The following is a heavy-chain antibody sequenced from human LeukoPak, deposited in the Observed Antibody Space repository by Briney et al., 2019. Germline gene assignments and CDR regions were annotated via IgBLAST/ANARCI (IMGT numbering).Heavy chain of an antibody. J-gene: IGHJ4*02. V-gene: IGHV3-21*04. CDR1: GFTFSSYS. Sequence: GGSLRLSCAASGFTFSSYSMNWVRQAPGKGLEWVSSISSSSSYIYYADSVKGRFTISRDNSKNTLYLQMNSLRAEDTAVYYCAKDTTQWLPTYFDYWGQGTLVTVSS. CDR2: ISSSSSYI. D-gene: IGHD6-19*01. CDR3: AKDTTQWLPTYFDY.